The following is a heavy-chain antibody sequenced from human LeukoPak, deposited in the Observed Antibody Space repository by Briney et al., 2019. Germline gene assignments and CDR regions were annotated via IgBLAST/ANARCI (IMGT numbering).Heavy chain of an antibody. J-gene: IGHJ4*02. Sequence: ASVKVYCKASGYTFTGYYMHCVRQSPGQGLEWMGSINTNSGGTNNAQKFQGRAIQTRDTAISTPYMELSRLRSDDTAVYYCASEGSRGYSYGNWGQGTLVTVSS. CDR2: INTNSGGT. CDR3: ASEGSRGYSYGN. CDR1: GYTFTGYY. D-gene: IGHD5-18*01. V-gene: IGHV1-2*02.